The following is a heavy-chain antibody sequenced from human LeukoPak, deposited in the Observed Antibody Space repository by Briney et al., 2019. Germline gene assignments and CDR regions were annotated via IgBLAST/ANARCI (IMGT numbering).Heavy chain of an antibody. V-gene: IGHV3-30*02. D-gene: IGHD3-22*01. CDR1: AFTFNNYG. Sequence: GGSLRLSCAASAFTFNNYGMHWVRQAPGKGLEWVAFIRFDGSYKYYADSVKGRFTISRDNSENTLFLQVNNLRADDTAVYYCAKDYYDSSAYAFDIWGQGTMVTVSS. J-gene: IGHJ3*02. CDR3: AKDYYDSSAYAFDI. CDR2: IRFDGSYK.